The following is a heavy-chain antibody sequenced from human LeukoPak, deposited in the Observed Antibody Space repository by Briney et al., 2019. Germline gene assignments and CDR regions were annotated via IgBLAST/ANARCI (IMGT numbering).Heavy chain of an antibody. D-gene: IGHD3-10*01. CDR1: GFTFSNYG. CDR3: AKEGYYYGSGSLDY. V-gene: IGHV3-30*02. Sequence: PGGSLRLSCAASGFTFSNYGMHWVRQAPGKGLEWVALIRFDGSHKYYADSVKGRFTIFRDNSKNTLYLQMNSLRAEDTAVYYCAKEGYYYGSGSLDYWGQGTLVTVSS. CDR2: IRFDGSHK. J-gene: IGHJ4*02.